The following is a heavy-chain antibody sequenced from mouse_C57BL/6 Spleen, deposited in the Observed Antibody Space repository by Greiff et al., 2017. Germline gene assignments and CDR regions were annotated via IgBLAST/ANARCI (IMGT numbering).Heavy chain of an antibody. J-gene: IGHJ2*01. D-gene: IGHD1-1*01. V-gene: IGHV1-69*01. CDR2: IDPSDSYP. Sequence: QVQLQQPGAELVMPGASVKLSCKASGYTFTSYWMHWVKQRPGQGLEWIGEIDPSDSYPNYNQKFKGKSTLTVDKSSSTAYMQLSSLTSEYSAVYYCARCYYGSGGVFDYWGQGTTLTVSA. CDR1: GYTFTSYW. CDR3: ARCYYGSGGVFDY.